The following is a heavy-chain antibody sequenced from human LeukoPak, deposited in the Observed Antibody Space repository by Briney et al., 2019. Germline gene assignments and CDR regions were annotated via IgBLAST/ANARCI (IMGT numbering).Heavy chain of an antibody. D-gene: IGHD6-13*01. V-gene: IGHV4-4*07. CDR3: ASKAYKKAAAGTDYYYYMDV. CDR1: GGSISSYY. J-gene: IGHJ6*03. CDR2: IYTSGST. Sequence: SETLSLTCTVSGGSISSYYWSWIRQPAGKGLEWIGRIYTSGSTNYNPSLKSRVTISVDTSKNQFSLKLSSVTAADTAVYYCASKAYKKAAAGTDYYYYMDVWGKGTTVTVSS.